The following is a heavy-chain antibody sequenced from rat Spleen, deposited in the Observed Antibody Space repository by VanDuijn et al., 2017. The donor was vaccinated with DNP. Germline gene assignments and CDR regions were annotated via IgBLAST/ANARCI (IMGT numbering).Heavy chain of an antibody. J-gene: IGHJ1*01. Sequence: EVQLQESGPGLVKPSQSLSLTCSVTDYSITNNYWGWIRKFPGNKMEWMGYISYSGYTIYNPSLKSRISITRDTSKNQFFLHLNSINTEDTATYYCARWRDWFFDFWGPGTVVTVSS. D-gene: IGHD1-11*01. CDR3: ARWRDWFFDF. CDR2: ISYSGYT. CDR1: DYSITNNY. V-gene: IGHV3-1*01.